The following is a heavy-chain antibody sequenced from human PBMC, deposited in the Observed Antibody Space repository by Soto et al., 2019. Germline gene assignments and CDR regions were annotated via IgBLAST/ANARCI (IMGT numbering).Heavy chain of an antibody. D-gene: IGHD5-12*01. CDR2: IIPIFGTA. CDR3: ARGVEMATGGYCDY. J-gene: IGHJ4*02. V-gene: IGHV1-69*06. CDR1: GGTFSSYA. Sequence: QVKLVQSGAEVKTPGSSVKVSCKASGGTFSSYAISWVRQAPGHGLEWMGGIIPIFGTANYAQKFQGRVTINADKSTSTAYMELGSLRSEDTAVYFCARGVEMATGGYCDYWGQVALVTVSS.